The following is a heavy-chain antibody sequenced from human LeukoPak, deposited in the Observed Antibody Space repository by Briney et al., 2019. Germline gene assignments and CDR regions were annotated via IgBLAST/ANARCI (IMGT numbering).Heavy chain of an antibody. J-gene: IGHJ4*02. CDR1: GFTFSSFN. CDR2: ISSTGTDL. D-gene: IGHD2-8*01. Sequence: VGSLRLSCAASGFTFSSFNMNWVRQAPGKGLEWVSSISSTGTDLYYADSVKGRFTISRDSAKNSLYLQMNRLRAEDTAVYYCARDLGYGTIGLFHYFGYWGQGTLVTVSS. CDR3: ARDLGYGTIGLFHYFGY. V-gene: IGHV3-21*01.